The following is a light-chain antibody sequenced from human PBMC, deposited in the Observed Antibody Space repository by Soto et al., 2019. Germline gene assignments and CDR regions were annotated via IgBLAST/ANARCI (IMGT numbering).Light chain of an antibody. V-gene: IGKV1-9*01. CDR1: QGISSY. Sequence: IQLTQSPSSLSASVGDRVTITCRASQGISSYLAWYQQKPGKAPKLLIYAASTLQSGVPSRFSGSGSGTDFTLTISSLEPEDFAVYYCQQRGDWPPITFGQGTRLEIK. CDR3: QQRGDWPPIT. J-gene: IGKJ5*01. CDR2: AAS.